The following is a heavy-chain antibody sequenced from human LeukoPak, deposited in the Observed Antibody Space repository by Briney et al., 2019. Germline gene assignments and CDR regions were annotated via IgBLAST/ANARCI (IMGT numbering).Heavy chain of an antibody. CDR3: VRVKGTYFDF. Sequence: GRSLRLSCAASGFPFSSYSMNWVRQAPGKGLEWVSYISAGGSNIYYLDSVKGRFTVSRDNAMNSLFLQMDRPRAEDTAVYYCVRVKGTYFDFWGPGTLVTVSS. CDR2: ISAGGSNI. J-gene: IGHJ4*02. CDR1: GFPFSSYS. V-gene: IGHV3-48*01. D-gene: IGHD1-1*01.